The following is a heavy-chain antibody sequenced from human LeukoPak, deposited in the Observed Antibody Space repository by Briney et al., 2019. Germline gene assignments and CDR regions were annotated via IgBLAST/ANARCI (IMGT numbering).Heavy chain of an antibody. CDR2: ISGSSGST. CDR1: GFTFSSYA. CDR3: AKVAIVVVITSYYFDY. V-gene: IGHV3-23*01. D-gene: IGHD3-22*01. Sequence: GGSLRLSCAASGFTFSSYAMSWVRQAPGKGLEWVSAISGSSGSTYYADFVKGRFTISRDNSKNTLYLQMNSLRAEDTAVYYCAKVAIVVVITSYYFDYWGQGTLVTVSS. J-gene: IGHJ4*02.